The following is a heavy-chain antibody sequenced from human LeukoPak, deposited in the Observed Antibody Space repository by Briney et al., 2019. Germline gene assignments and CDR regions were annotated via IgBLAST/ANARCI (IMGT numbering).Heavy chain of an antibody. J-gene: IGHJ4*02. V-gene: IGHV3-30-3*01. CDR2: ISYDGSNK. CDR3: AKGLKNSGYCSSTSCYEGFFFDY. Sequence: GRSLRLSCAASGFTFSSYAMPWVRQAPGKGLEWVAVISYDGSNKYYADSVKGRFTISRDNSKNTLYLQMNSLRAEDTAVYYCAKGLKNSGYCSSTSCYEGFFFDYWGQGTLVTVSS. CDR1: GFTFSSYA. D-gene: IGHD2-2*01.